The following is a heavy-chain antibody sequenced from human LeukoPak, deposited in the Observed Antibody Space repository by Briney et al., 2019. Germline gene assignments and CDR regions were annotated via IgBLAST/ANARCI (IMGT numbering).Heavy chain of an antibody. D-gene: IGHD2-2*01. V-gene: IGHV3-30*02. Sequence: HSGGSLRLSCAASGFTFSSYGMHWVRQAPGKGLEWVAFIRYDGSNKYYADSVKGRFTISRDNSKNTLYLQMNSLRAEDTAVYYCALGGYCSNTSCYADAFDIWGQGTMVTVSS. CDR1: GFTFSSYG. CDR2: IRYDGSNK. J-gene: IGHJ3*02. CDR3: ALGGYCSNTSCYADAFDI.